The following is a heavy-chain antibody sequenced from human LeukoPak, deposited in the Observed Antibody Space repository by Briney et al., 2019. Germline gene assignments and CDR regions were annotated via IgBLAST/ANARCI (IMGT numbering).Heavy chain of an antibody. D-gene: IGHD6-19*01. CDR2: INWNGGST. Sequence: PGRSLRLSCAASGFTFDDYGMSWVRQAPGKGLEWVSGINWNGGSTGYADSVKGRFTISRDNAKNSLYLQMNSLRAEDTALYYCARAPGYSSGWDKYYFDYWGQGTLVTVSS. CDR3: ARAPGYSSGWDKYYFDY. V-gene: IGHV3-20*04. J-gene: IGHJ4*02. CDR1: GFTFDDYG.